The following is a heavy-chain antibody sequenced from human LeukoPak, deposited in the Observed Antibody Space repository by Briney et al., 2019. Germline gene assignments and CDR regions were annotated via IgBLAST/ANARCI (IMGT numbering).Heavy chain of an antibody. D-gene: IGHD2-2*01. CDR3: ARGRGSVVPAALGPFFDY. Sequence: PSETLSLTCTVSGGSISRGGYYWNWIRQHPREGLEWIGYFYYSRTTSYNPSLKSRATISVDTSNNQFSLKLSSVTAADTAVYYCARGRGSVVPAALGPFFDYWGQGTLVTVSS. CDR2: FYYSRTT. CDR1: GGSISRGGYY. J-gene: IGHJ4*02. V-gene: IGHV4-31*03.